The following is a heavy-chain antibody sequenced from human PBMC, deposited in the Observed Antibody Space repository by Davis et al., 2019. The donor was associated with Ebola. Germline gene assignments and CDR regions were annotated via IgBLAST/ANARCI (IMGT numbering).Heavy chain of an antibody. D-gene: IGHD1-26*01. CDR1: GFTFNTFA. J-gene: IGHJ4*02. CDR2: VSFDGSNT. V-gene: IGHV3-30-3*01. Sequence: PGGSLRLSCAASGFTFNTFAMHWVRQAPGKGLDWVASVSFDGSNTYYAESVKGRFTISRDNSKNTLDLQVNSLRAEDTAVYYCAREDVVGPIVGYFDYWGQGTLVTVSS. CDR3: AREDVVGPIVGYFDY.